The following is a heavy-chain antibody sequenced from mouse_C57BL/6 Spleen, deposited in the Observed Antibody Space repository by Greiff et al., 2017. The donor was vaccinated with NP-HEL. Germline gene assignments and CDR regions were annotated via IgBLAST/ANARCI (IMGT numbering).Heavy chain of an antibody. D-gene: IGHD2-3*01. CDR1: GYTFTDYE. J-gene: IGHJ1*03. CDR3: TIYDGYGYWYFDV. Sequence: VQRVESGAELVRPGASVTLSCKASGYTFTDYEMHWVKQTPVHGLEWIGAIDPETGGTAYNQKFKGKAILTADKSSSTAYMELRSLTSEDSAVYYCTIYDGYGYWYFDVWGTGTTVTVSS. V-gene: IGHV1-15*01. CDR2: IDPETGGT.